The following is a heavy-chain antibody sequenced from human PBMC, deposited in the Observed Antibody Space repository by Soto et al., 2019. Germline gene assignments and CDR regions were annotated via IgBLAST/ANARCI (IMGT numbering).Heavy chain of an antibody. V-gene: IGHV4-31*03. CDR1: GGSIRSDAYY. Sequence: SETLSLTCTVSGGSIRSDAYYWSWIRQHPGKGLEWIGYIYYSGRTYYNPSLKSRLTISVDTSKNQFSLKLTSVTAADTAVYYCARDYASSNYPSDYWGQGTLVTVSS. CDR3: ARDYASSNYPSDY. CDR2: IYYSGRT. J-gene: IGHJ4*02. D-gene: IGHD3-22*01.